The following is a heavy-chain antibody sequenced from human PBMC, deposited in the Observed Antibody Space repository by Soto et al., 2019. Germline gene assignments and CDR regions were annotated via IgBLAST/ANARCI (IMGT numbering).Heavy chain of an antibody. CDR2: ISSDGSSV. D-gene: IGHD6-13*01. Sequence: GESLKISCAASGFTFSSYWMYWVRQAPGKGLEWVSPISSDGSSVYYAHSVKGRFTISRDNSKNTLYLQMNSLRAEDTAVYYCAKGDSSTWHYFDYWGQGTLVTVSS. V-gene: IGHV3-23*01. CDR1: GFTFSSYW. J-gene: IGHJ4*02. CDR3: AKGDSSTWHYFDY.